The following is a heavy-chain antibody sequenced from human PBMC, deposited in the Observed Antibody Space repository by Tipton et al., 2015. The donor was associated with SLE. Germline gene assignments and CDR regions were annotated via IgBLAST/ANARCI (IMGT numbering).Heavy chain of an antibody. CDR2: IYYSGST. CDR3: AREGGSYTAFDY. D-gene: IGHD1-26*01. CDR1: GGSISTGGYS. J-gene: IGHJ4*02. Sequence: TLSLTCAVSGGSISTGGYSWGWIRQPPGKGLEWIGSIYYSGSTNYNPSLKSRVTISVDTSKNQFSLRLNSVTAADTAVYYCAREGGSYTAFDYWGQGTLVTVSS. V-gene: IGHV4-39*07.